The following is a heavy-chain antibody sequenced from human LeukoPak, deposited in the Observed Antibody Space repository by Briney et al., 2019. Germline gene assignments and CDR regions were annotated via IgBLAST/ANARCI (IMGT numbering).Heavy chain of an antibody. V-gene: IGHV3-30*04. Sequence: GGSLRLSCAASGFTFSSYAMHWVRQAPGKGLEWVAVISYDGSNKYYADSVKGRFTISRDNSKNTLYLQMNSLRAEDTAVYYCARRNLPDYGVETGDDNWFDPWGQGTLVTVSS. CDR2: ISYDGSNK. CDR1: GFTFSSYA. D-gene: IGHD4-17*01. J-gene: IGHJ5*02. CDR3: ARRNLPDYGVETGDDNWFDP.